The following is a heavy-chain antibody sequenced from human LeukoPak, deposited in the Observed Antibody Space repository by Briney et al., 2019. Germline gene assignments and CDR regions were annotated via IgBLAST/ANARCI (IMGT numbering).Heavy chain of an antibody. CDR1: GSTFSGHG. Sequence: GGSLRLSCAASGSTFSGHGMHWVRQAPGKGLEWVAVIWYDGSNKYYADSVKGRFTISRDNSKNTLYLQMNSLRAEDTAVYYCARAHYGNYYYYGMDVWGQGTTVTVSS. D-gene: IGHD3-10*01. V-gene: IGHV3-33*01. CDR3: ARAHYGNYYYYGMDV. CDR2: IWYDGSNK. J-gene: IGHJ6*02.